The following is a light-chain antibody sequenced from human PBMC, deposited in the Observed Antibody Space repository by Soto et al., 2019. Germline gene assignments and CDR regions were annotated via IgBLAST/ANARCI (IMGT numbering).Light chain of an antibody. CDR3: QQSHSTPRT. Sequence: DIQVTQSPSSLSASVGDRVTLTCRASQSITNYLNWYQQKPGKAPKLLIYDASSLQGGVPSRFIGSGSGTDFTLTISSLQPEDFATYYCQQSHSTPRTFGQGTRVDIK. J-gene: IGKJ1*01. CDR1: QSITNY. CDR2: DAS. V-gene: IGKV1-39*01.